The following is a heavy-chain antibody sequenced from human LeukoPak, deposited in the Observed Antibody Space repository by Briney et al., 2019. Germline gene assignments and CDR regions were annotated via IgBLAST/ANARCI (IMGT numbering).Heavy chain of an antibody. J-gene: IGHJ4*02. CDR2: IYHSGST. CDR3: ASGPDGNNFDY. Sequence: SQTLSLTCAVSGGSISSGGYSWSWIRQPPGKGLEWIGYIYHSGSTYYNPSLKSRVTISVDRSKNQFSLKLSSVTAADTAVYYCASGPDGNNFDYWGQGTLVTVSS. V-gene: IGHV4-30-2*01. D-gene: IGHD5-24*01. CDR1: GGSISSGGYS.